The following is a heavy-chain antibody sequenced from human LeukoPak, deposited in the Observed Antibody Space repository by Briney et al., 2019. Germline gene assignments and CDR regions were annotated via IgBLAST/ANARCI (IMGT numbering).Heavy chain of an antibody. J-gene: IGHJ4*02. CDR1: GGSFSGYY. CDR3: ARDSSSSVTGFDY. CDR2: IYYSGST. V-gene: IGHV4-59*01. D-gene: IGHD6-13*01. Sequence: SETLSLTCAVYGGSFSGYYWSWIRQPPGKGLEWIGYIYYSGSTNYNPSLKSRVTISVDTSKNQFSLKLSSVTAADTAVYYCARDSSSSVTGFDYWGQGTLVTVSS.